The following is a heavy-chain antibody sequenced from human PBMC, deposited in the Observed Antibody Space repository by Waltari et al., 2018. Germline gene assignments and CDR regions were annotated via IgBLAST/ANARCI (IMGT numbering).Heavy chain of an antibody. CDR3: ARVGILTGYNYGIDV. CDR2: MYTDGGNT. Sequence: EVKRVESGGGLGKPGGSLRLTCVATGLPLGCHWMHWVRQAPGKGRVWFSRMYTDGGNTNYANSVKGRFAISRDNAKNTLYLQMNSLRAEDTAVYYCARVGILTGYNYGIDVWGQGTTVTVSS. CDR1: GLPLGCHW. V-gene: IGHV3-74*01. J-gene: IGHJ6*02. D-gene: IGHD3-9*01.